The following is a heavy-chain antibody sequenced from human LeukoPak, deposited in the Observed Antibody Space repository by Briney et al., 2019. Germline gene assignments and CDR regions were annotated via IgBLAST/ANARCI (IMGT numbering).Heavy chain of an antibody. CDR1: GGSISSYY. D-gene: IGHD3-10*01. CDR2: IYYSGST. Sequence: SETLSLTCTVSGGSISSYYWSWIRQPPGKGLEWIGYIYYSGSTNYNPSLKSRVTISVDRSKNQFSLKLSSVTAADTAVYYCARDAGYYGSGSLDVWGKGTTVIVSS. V-gene: IGHV4-59*01. CDR3: ARDAGYYGSGSLDV. J-gene: IGHJ6*04.